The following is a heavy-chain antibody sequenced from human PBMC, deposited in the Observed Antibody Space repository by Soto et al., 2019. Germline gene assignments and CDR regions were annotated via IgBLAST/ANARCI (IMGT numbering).Heavy chain of an antibody. J-gene: IGHJ6*02. V-gene: IGHV3-30*02. Sequence: GGSLRLSCAASGFTFSDYGMHWVRQAPGKGLEWVALISFDDGSNKYYADSVSRRFTISRDNSKNTLYLQMNSLSPEDTAVYYCEKERYLSNWKLDYYYPMDVWGQGTTVTVSS. CDR1: GFTFSDYG. CDR3: EKERYLSNWKLDYYYPMDV. CDR2: ISFDDGSNK. D-gene: IGHD1-1*01.